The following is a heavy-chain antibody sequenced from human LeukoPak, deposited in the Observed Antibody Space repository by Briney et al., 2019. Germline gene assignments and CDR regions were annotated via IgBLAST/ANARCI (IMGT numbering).Heavy chain of an antibody. J-gene: IGHJ4*02. CDR3: AGLISGTTSHFDY. CDR1: GFTFSDSG. CDR2: IRSKANNYAT. V-gene: IGHV3-73*01. D-gene: IGHD1-7*01. Sequence: GGSLKLSCAASGFTFSDSGMHWVRQASGKGLEWVGRIRSKANNYATAYAASVTGRFTISRDDSKNTAYLQMNSLKAEDTAVYYCAGLISGTTSHFDYWGQGTLVTVSS.